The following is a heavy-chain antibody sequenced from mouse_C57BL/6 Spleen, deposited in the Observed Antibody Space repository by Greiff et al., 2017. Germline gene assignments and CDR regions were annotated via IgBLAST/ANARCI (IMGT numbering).Heavy chain of an antibody. J-gene: IGHJ2*01. Sequence: QVQLQQPGAELVKPGASVKLSCKASGYTFTSYWMHWVKQRPGRGLEWIGNINPSNGGTNYNEKFKSKATLTVDKSSSTAYMQLSSLTSEDSAVYSCAKEGGNWDGDYFDYWGQGTTLTVSS. CDR2: INPSNGGT. D-gene: IGHD4-1*01. V-gene: IGHV1-53*01. CDR3: AKEGGNWDGDYFDY. CDR1: GYTFTSYW.